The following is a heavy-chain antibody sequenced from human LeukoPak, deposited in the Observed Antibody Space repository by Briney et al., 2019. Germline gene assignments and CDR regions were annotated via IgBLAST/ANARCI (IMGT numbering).Heavy chain of an antibody. CDR3: ARTYSYWSGYPTLGY. Sequence: ASVKVSCNASGYTFTSYDINWVRQATGQGLEWMGRMNPNSGNTGYAQKFQGRVTIIRNTSISTAYMELSSLRSEDTAVYYCARTYSYWSGYPTLGYWGQGTLVTVSS. CDR2: MNPNSGNT. D-gene: IGHD3-3*01. V-gene: IGHV1-8*03. J-gene: IGHJ4*02. CDR1: GYTFTSYD.